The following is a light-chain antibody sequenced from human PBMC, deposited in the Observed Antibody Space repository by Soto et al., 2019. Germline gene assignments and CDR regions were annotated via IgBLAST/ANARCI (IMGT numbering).Light chain of an antibody. V-gene: IGKV1-9*01. Sequence: IQLTQSPSSLSASIGDRVTITCRASQDINSYLAWYQQKPGKAPNLLIYEASILQRGVPSRFRGSNSGTDFTLIISSLQAEDFATYYCQQTRSYPSTFGGGTKVEIK. CDR2: EAS. CDR3: QQTRSYPST. CDR1: QDINSY. J-gene: IGKJ4*01.